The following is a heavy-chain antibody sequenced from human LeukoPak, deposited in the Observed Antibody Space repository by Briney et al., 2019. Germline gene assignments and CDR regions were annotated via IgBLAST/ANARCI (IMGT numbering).Heavy chain of an antibody. V-gene: IGHV1-18*01. D-gene: IGHD3-9*01. CDR2: TSGHNGNT. CDR3: ARVHGDLTGYYAYFDY. J-gene: IGHJ4*02. Sequence: ASVKVSCKASGYIFTSYGISWVRQAPGQGLEWMGWTSGHNGNTNYAQKLQGRVTMTTDTSTSTAYMELRSLRSDDTAVYYCARVHGDLTGYYAYFDYWGQGTLVTVSS. CDR1: GYIFTSYG.